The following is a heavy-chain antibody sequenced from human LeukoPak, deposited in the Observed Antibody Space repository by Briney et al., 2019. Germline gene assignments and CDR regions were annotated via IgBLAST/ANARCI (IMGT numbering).Heavy chain of an antibody. Sequence: GGSLRLSCAASGFTFSSYAMTWVRQAPGKGLEWVSAISGSDGNTYYADPVKGRFTISRDNSKNTLYLQMNGLRAEDTAVYYCAKVHSYGYGAYYMDVWGKGTTVTVSS. CDR2: ISGSDGNT. V-gene: IGHV3-23*01. J-gene: IGHJ6*03. D-gene: IGHD5-18*01. CDR1: GFTFSSYA. CDR3: AKVHSYGYGAYYMDV.